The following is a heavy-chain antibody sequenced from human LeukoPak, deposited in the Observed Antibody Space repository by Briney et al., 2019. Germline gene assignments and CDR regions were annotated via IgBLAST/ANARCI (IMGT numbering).Heavy chain of an antibody. CDR3: ATGRGGRYCSSTSCYIGNWYYYYGMDV. V-gene: IGHV4-59*08. D-gene: IGHD2-2*02. J-gene: IGHJ6*02. CDR1: GGSISSYY. Sequence: SETLSLTCTVSGGSISSYYWSWIRQPPAKGLEWIGYIYYSGSTNYNPSLKSRVTISVDTSKNQFSLKLSSVTAADTAVYYCATGRGGRYCSSTSCYIGNWYYYYGMDVWGLGTTVTVSS. CDR2: IYYSGST.